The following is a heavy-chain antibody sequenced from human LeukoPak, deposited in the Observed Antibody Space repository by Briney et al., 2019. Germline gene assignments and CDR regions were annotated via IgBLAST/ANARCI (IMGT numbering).Heavy chain of an antibody. CDR1: GGTFSSYG. Sequence: ASVKVSCKASGGTFSSYGIDWVRQAPGQGLEWMGGIIPFFGKTNYARKFQGRVTVTADESTNTAYMELRSLAFDDTAIYYFSRRGWQHHAFDIWGQGTMVTVSS. V-gene: IGHV1-69*13. J-gene: IGHJ3*02. CDR3: SRRGWQHHAFDI. CDR2: IIPFFGKT. D-gene: IGHD5-24*01.